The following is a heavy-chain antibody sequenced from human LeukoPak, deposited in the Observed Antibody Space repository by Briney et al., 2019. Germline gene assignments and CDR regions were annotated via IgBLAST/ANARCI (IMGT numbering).Heavy chain of an antibody. CDR2: IIPIFGTA. Sequence: SVKVSCKASGGTFSSYAISWVRQAPGQGLEWMGGIIPIFGTANYAQKFQGRVTITADESTSTAYMELSSLRSDDTAVYYCARLGMGYSNPNWYFDLWGRGTLVTVSS. J-gene: IGHJ2*01. D-gene: IGHD6-13*01. CDR3: ARLGMGYSNPNWYFDL. V-gene: IGHV1-69*13. CDR1: GGTFSSYA.